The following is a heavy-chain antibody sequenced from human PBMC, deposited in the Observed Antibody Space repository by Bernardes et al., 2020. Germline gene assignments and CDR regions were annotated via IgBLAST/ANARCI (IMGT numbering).Heavy chain of an antibody. D-gene: IGHD1-26*01. CDR2: IKSKAGGATT. Sequence: GGSLRLSCAASGFTFNSVWMSWVRQAPGKGLEWIGRIKSKAGGATTDYAAPVKGRFSISRDDSKSTVDLQMNSLKTEDTAVYFCATGGWGGTGFDSWGQGTLVTVSS. J-gene: IGHJ5*01. CDR1: GFTFNSVW. V-gene: IGHV3-15*01. CDR3: ATGGWGGTGFDS.